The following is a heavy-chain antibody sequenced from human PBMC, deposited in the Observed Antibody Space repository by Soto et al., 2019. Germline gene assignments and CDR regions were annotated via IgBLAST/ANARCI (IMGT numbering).Heavy chain of an antibody. CDR2: INPHTGDT. V-gene: IGHV1-2*02. CDR1: GYTLTDYY. Sequence: QVHLVQSGAEVKKPGASVTVSCKTSGYTLTDYYMHWVRQAPGQGLEWMAWINPHTGDTGIAERFQGRVTMTRDPPTNTAHMGLTSLTSDDTAIYYCAREGGAAPGARREWYLDLWGRGSLVTVSS. D-gene: IGHD6-25*01. CDR3: AREGGAAPGARREWYLDL. J-gene: IGHJ2*01.